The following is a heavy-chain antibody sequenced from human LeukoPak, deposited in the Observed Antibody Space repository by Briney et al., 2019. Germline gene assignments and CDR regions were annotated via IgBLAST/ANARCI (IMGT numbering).Heavy chain of an antibody. Sequence: ASLKVSCKASGYTFSGYYMHWVRQAPGQGLEWMGWITPNSSGTNYAQNLQGRVTMTRDTSINTAYMELSRLTSDDTAVYYCARDRTGISTIVVTAEFDYWGQGTLVTVSS. CDR1: GYTFSGYY. J-gene: IGHJ4*02. CDR2: ITPNSSGT. CDR3: ARDRTGISTIVVTAEFDY. V-gene: IGHV1-2*02. D-gene: IGHD3-22*01.